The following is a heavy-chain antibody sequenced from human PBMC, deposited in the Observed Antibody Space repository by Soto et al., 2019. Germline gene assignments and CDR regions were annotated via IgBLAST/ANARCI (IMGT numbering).Heavy chain of an antibody. CDR1: GGTFSSYA. Sequence: QVQLVQSGAEVKKPGSSVKVSCKASGGTFSSYAISWVRQDPGQGLEWMGGIIPIFGTATYAQKFQGRVTITADDSTSTAYMELSSMRSEDTAVYYCHVVTSLNTDYGMDVWGQGTTVTVSS. V-gene: IGHV1-69*01. J-gene: IGHJ6*02. D-gene: IGHD2-21*02. CDR2: IIPIFGTA. CDR3: HVVTSLNTDYGMDV.